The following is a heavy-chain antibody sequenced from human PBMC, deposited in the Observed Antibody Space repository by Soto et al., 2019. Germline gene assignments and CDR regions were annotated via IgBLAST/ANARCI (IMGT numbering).Heavy chain of an antibody. V-gene: IGHV1-69*04. D-gene: IGHD3-9*01. CDR1: GGPFSSHS. CDR2: FIPILDRT. Sequence: QVLVVQSGAEVKTPGSSVRVSCKASGGPFSSHSITWVRQAPGQGLEWMGRFIPILDRTNHAQRFQGRVTFTADTTTTTAYMHLSQLRSQDTAIYYSILRRLAQDFAFWGQGTQVTASS. J-gene: IGHJ4*02. CDR3: ILRRLAQDFAF.